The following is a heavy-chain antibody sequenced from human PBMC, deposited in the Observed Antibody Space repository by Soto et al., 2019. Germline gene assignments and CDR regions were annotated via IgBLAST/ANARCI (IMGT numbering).Heavy chain of an antibody. Sequence: GGSLRLSCAASGFTFSSYAMSWVRQAPGKGLEWVSAISGSGGSTYYADSVKGRFTISRDNSKNTLYLQMNSLRAEDTAVYYCAKDAMVRGVIITYSLDYWGQGTLVTVSS. CDR1: GFTFSSYA. V-gene: IGHV3-23*01. CDR3: AKDAMVRGVIITYSLDY. D-gene: IGHD3-10*01. J-gene: IGHJ4*02. CDR2: ISGSGGST.